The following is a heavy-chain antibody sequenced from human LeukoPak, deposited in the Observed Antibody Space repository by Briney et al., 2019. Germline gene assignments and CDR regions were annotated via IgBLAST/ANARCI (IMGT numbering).Heavy chain of an antibody. CDR3: AMTTQYQLLSFDY. J-gene: IGHJ4*02. V-gene: IGHV5-51*01. CDR1: GYSFTSYW. Sequence: GESLKISCKGSGYSFTSYWIGWVRQMPGKGREWMGIIYPGDSDTRYSPSFQGQVTISADKSISTAYLQWSSLKASDTAMYYCAMTTQYQLLSFDYWGQGTLVTVSS. CDR2: IYPGDSDT. D-gene: IGHD2-2*01.